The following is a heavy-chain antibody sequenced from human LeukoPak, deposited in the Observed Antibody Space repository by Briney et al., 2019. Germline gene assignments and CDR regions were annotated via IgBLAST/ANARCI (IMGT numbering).Heavy chain of an antibody. CDR3: AATPYYDYCGIYYFDY. Sequence: ASVKVSCKASGFTFTSSAMQWVRQPRGQRFEGMGWIVVGSGNTNYAKKFQERVTITSDMSTSTAYMELSSLRSEDTAVYYCAATPYYDYCGIYYFDYWGQGTLVTASS. J-gene: IGHJ4*02. D-gene: IGHD4/OR15-4a*01. CDR2: IVVGSGNT. V-gene: IGHV1-58*02. CDR1: GFTFTSSA.